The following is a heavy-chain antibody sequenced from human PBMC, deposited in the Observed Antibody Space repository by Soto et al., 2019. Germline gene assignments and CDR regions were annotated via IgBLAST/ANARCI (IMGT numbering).Heavy chain of an antibody. CDR1: CGSISGGGYY. D-gene: IGHD3-22*01. J-gene: IGHJ3*02. Sequence: LSLTCTVGCGSISGGGYYLSWIRQHPGKGLEWTWYIYYSGSTYYNPSLKSRVTISVDTSKNQFSLKLSSVTAADTAVYYCAREIYDSSGYYPDAFDIWGQGTMVTVSS. CDR3: AREIYDSSGYYPDAFDI. CDR2: IYYSGST. V-gene: IGHV4-31*03.